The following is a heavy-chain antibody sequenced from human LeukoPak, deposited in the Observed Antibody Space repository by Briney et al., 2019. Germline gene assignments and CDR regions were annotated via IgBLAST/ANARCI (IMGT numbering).Heavy chain of an antibody. CDR1: GFTFDDYA. CDR3: AKDTTMALAYYYMDV. D-gene: IGHD1-1*01. CDR2: ISWNSGSI. J-gene: IGHJ6*03. Sequence: GRSLRLSCTASGFTFDDYAMHWVRHGPGKSPEWLSTISWNSGSIGYADSVKGRFTISRDSSENSVFLLMNDLRPEDTAMYFCAKDTTMALAYYYMDVWGKGTKVIVSS. V-gene: IGHV3-9*01.